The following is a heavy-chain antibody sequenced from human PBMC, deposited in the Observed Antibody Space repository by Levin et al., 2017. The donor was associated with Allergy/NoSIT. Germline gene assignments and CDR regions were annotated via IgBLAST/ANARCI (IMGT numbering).Heavy chain of an antibody. CDR2: LSDSGTNT. CDR1: GFTFTDCS. J-gene: IGHJ4*02. CDR3: AKGSPGWFGELFL. V-gene: IGHV3-23*01. D-gene: IGHD3-10*01. Sequence: GGSLRLSCAASGFTFTDCSMSWVRQAPGKGLEWVSALSDSGTNTYYADSVKGRFTISRDISENTLHLQMNSLRAEDTALYYCAKGSPGWFGELFLRGQGTLVTVSS.